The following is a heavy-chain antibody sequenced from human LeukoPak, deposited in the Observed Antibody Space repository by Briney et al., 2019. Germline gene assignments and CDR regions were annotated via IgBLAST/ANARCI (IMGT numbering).Heavy chain of an antibody. CDR3: ATVRAITIFGVVPPYYFDY. Sequence: PGGSLRLSCAASGFTFSSYAMSWVRQAPGKGLEWVSAISGSGGSTYYADSVKGRFTISRDNSKNTLYLQMNSLRAEDTAVYYCATVRAITIFGVVPPYYFDYWGQGTLVTVSS. J-gene: IGHJ4*02. CDR2: ISGSGGST. CDR1: GFTFSSYA. D-gene: IGHD3-3*01. V-gene: IGHV3-23*01.